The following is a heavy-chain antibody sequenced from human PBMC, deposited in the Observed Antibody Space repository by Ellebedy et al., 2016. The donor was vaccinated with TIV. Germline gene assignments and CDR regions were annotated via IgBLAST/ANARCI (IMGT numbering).Heavy chain of an antibody. CDR2: FDPEDGDT. Sequence: AASVKVSCKVYGYTLSELSMHWVRQAPGKGLEWTGGFDPEDGDTTYAQKFQDRVTMTEDTSADKAYMELSGLTSDDTAIYYCATGDQNWFDPWGQGTLVSISS. CDR3: ATGDQNWFDP. J-gene: IGHJ5*02. CDR1: GYTLSELS. V-gene: IGHV1-24*01.